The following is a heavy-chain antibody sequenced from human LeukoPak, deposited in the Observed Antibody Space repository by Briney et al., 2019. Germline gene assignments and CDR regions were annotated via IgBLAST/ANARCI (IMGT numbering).Heavy chain of an antibody. V-gene: IGHV4-59*01. D-gene: IGHD6-6*01. Sequence: PSETLSLTCAVYGGSFSGYYWNWIRQPPGMGLEWIGYIYYSGSTNYNPSLKSRVTLSVDTSKNQFSLKLSSVTAADTAVYYCAKDRQYSSSPRYFDYWGQGTLVTVSS. CDR2: IYYSGST. CDR1: GGSFSGYY. CDR3: AKDRQYSSSPRYFDY. J-gene: IGHJ4*02.